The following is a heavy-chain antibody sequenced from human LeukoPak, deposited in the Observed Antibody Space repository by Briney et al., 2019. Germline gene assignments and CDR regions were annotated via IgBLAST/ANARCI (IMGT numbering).Heavy chain of an antibody. Sequence: GGSLRLSCAASGLTFSDYVMSWVRQAPGKGLEWVSAISGSGGSPYYADSVKGRFTVSRDNSKNTLYLQMNSLRAEDTALYYCARARYNWNNEAWFDPWGQGTLVTVSS. D-gene: IGHD1/OR15-1a*01. CDR3: ARARYNWNNEAWFDP. V-gene: IGHV3-23*01. CDR2: ISGSGGSP. J-gene: IGHJ5*02. CDR1: GLTFSDYV.